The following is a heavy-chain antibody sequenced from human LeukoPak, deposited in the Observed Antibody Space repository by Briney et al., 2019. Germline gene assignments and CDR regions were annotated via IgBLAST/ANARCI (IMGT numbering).Heavy chain of an antibody. CDR2: ISGSGGT. CDR3: AKDETAYNYLADFDY. J-gene: IGHJ4*01. D-gene: IGHD5-24*01. V-gene: IGHV3-23*01. Sequence: GGSLRLSCAASGFTFNSYDRSWVRQAPGKGLEGVSAISGSGGTYYAESVKGRFTVSRDNSNNTLYLQMDGMRAEDTAVYYCAKDETAYNYLADFDYWGHGTLVTVSS. CDR1: GFTFNSYD.